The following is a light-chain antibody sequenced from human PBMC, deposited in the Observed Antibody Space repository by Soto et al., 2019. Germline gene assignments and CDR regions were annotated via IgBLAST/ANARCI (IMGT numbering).Light chain of an antibody. CDR3: NSYTSSSTSV. CDR2: DVT. V-gene: IGLV2-14*03. CDR1: SSDVGGFNY. J-gene: IGLJ1*01. Sequence: QSVLTQPASVSGSPGQSITISRTGTSSDVGGFNYVSWYQQHPGKAPKLMIYDVTNRPSGVSYRFSGSKSGNTASLTISGLQAEDEADYYCNSYTSSSTSVFGTGTKVTVL.